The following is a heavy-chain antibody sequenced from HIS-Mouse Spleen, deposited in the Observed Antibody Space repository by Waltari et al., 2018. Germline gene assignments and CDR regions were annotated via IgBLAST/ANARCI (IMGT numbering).Heavy chain of an antibody. Sequence: QVQLVQSGAEVKKPGASVKVSCKASGYTFTGYYMHWVRQAPGQGLEWMGWINPNSSGKNYEQKFQGRVTMTRDTSISTAYMELSRLRSDDTAVYYCAREGALGYFDYWGQGTLVTVSS. CDR3: AREGALGYFDY. CDR2: INPNSSGK. V-gene: IGHV1-2*02. J-gene: IGHJ4*02. D-gene: IGHD7-27*01. CDR1: GYTFTGYY.